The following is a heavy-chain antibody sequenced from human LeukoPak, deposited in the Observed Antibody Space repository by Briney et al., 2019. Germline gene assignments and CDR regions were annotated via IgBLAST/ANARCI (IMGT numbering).Heavy chain of an antibody. CDR3: AKGSIKEDAFDI. CDR1: GFTFSSYA. Sequence: PGGSLRLPCAASGFTFSSYAMSWVRQAPGKGLEWVSAISGSGGSTYYADSVKGRFTISRDNSKNTLYLQMNSLRAEDTAVYYCAKGSIKEDAFDIWGQGTMVTVSS. V-gene: IGHV3-23*01. CDR2: ISGSGGST. J-gene: IGHJ3*02.